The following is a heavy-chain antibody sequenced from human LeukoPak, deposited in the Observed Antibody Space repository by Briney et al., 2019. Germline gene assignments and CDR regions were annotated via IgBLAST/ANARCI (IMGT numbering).Heavy chain of an antibody. CDR3: ARDLTDYYYYMDV. CDR2: MNPNSGNT. Sequence: ASVKVSCKASGYTFTSYDINWVRQATGQGLEWMGWMNPNSGNTGYAQKFQGRVTMTTDTSTSTAYMELRSLRSDDTAVYYCARDLTDYYYYMDVWGKGTTVTVSS. CDR1: GYTFTSYD. J-gene: IGHJ6*03. V-gene: IGHV1-8*01.